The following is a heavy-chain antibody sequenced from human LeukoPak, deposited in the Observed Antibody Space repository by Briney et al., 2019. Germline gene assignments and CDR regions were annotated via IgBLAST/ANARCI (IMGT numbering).Heavy chain of an antibody. CDR2: IYTSGST. V-gene: IGHV4-4*07. Sequence: KPSETLSLTCAVSGGSISSYYWSWIRQPAGKGLEWIGRIYTSGSTNYNPSLKSRVTMSVDTSKNQFSLNLSSVTAADAAVYYCARVSLLTPKIDYWGQGTLVTVSS. CDR1: GGSISSYY. D-gene: IGHD3-10*01. CDR3: ARVSLLTPKIDY. J-gene: IGHJ4*02.